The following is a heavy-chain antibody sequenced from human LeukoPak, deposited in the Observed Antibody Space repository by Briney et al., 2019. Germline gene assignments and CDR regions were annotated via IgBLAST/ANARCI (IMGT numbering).Heavy chain of an antibody. Sequence: SETLSLTCTVSSGSISTYYWSWIRQPPGEGLEWIGYIYYSGSTNYNPSLKSRVTISVDTSKNQFSLKLSSVTAADTAVYYCARSGQPAALDYWGQGTLVTVPS. CDR1: SGSISTYY. D-gene: IGHD2-2*01. J-gene: IGHJ4*02. CDR2: IYYSGST. CDR3: ARSGQPAALDY. V-gene: IGHV4-59*01.